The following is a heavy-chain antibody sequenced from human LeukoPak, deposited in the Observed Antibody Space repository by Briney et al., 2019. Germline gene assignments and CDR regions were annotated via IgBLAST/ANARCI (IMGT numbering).Heavy chain of an antibody. J-gene: IGHJ4*02. V-gene: IGHV3-48*04. CDR1: GFTFSSYS. CDR2: ISSSSSTI. CDR3: ARADYDYVWGSYRQYYFDY. D-gene: IGHD3-16*02. Sequence: GGSLRLSCAAPGFTFSSYSMNWVRQAPGKGLEWVSYISSSSSTIYYADSVKGRFTISRDNAKNSLYLQMNSLRAEDTAVYYCARADYDYVWGSYRQYYFDYWGQGTLVTVSS.